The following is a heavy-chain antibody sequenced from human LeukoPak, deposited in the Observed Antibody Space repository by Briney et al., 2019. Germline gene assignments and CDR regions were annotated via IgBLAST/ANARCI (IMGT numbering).Heavy chain of an antibody. CDR2: ISSSSSYI. V-gene: IGHV3-21*01. CDR3: ARVMGEMATIGNPDY. D-gene: IGHD5-24*01. CDR1: GFTFSSYS. J-gene: IGHJ4*02. Sequence: GGSLRLSCAASGFTFSSYSMNWVRQAPGKGLEWDSSISSSSSYIYYADSVKGRFTISRDNAKNSLYLQMNSLRAEDTAVYYCARVMGEMATIGNPDYWGQGTLVTVSS.